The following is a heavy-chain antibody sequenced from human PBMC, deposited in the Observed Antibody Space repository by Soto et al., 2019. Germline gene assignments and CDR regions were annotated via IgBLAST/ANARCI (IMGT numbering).Heavy chain of an antibody. V-gene: IGHV1-18*01. D-gene: IGHD3-16*01. Sequence: QVQLVQSGAEVKKPGASVKVSCKSSGYTFTTYGISWVRQAPGQGLEWMGWISGYNGNTKYAQKFQGRVTMTTDTTTSTAYMELRSLRSDDTAVYYCAREGEMPYYYYGMDVWAQGPTVTVYS. CDR1: GYTFTTYG. CDR2: ISGYNGNT. J-gene: IGHJ6*02. CDR3: AREGEMPYYYYGMDV.